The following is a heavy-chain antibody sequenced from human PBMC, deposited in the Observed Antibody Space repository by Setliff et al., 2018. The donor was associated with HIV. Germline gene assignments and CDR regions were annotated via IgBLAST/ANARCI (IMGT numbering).Heavy chain of an antibody. J-gene: IGHJ4*02. CDR3: TADLPGGYSPYFDF. Sequence: GGSLRLSCETSGFIFVNAWMSWVRQGPGKGLEWVGRIKSNPDGGTVDYAAAVSGRFTISRDDSKNTLYLEINSLKIEDTAVYYCTADLPGGYSPYFDFWGRGTLVTVSS. V-gene: IGHV3-15*01. D-gene: IGHD2-21*02. CDR2: IKSNPDGGTV. CDR1: GFIFVNAW.